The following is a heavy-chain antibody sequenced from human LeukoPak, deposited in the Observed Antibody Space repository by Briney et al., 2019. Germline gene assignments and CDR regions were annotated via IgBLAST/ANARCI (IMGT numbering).Heavy chain of an antibody. CDR2: IIPIFGTA. CDR3: ARGPEADTPSWNDVSDY. CDR1: GGTFSSYA. J-gene: IGHJ4*02. D-gene: IGHD1-1*01. V-gene: IGHV1-69*13. Sequence: SVKVSCKASGGTFSSYAISWVRQAPGQGLEWMGGIIPIFGTANYAQKFQGRVTITADESTSTAYMELSSLRSEDTAVYYCARGPEADTPSWNDVSDYWGQGTLVTVSS.